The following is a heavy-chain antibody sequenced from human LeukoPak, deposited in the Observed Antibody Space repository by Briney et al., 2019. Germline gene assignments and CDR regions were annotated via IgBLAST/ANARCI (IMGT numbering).Heavy chain of an antibody. Sequence: SVKVSCKASGGTFSSYAISWVRQAPGQGLEWMGGIIPIFGTANYAQKFQGRVTITADESTSTAYMELSSLRSEDTAVYYYARGNSRGEYDFDYWGQGTLVTVSS. V-gene: IGHV1-69*13. J-gene: IGHJ4*02. D-gene: IGHD2/OR15-2a*01. CDR1: GGTFSSYA. CDR3: ARGNSRGEYDFDY. CDR2: IIPIFGTA.